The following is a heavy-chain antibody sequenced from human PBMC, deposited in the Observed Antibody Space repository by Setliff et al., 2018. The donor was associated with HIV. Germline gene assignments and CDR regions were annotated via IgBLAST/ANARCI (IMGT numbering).Heavy chain of an antibody. CDR3: ARDNNRGGAVDY. CDR1: GFTFGSFA. CDR2: LSGSGVST. J-gene: IGHJ4*02. D-gene: IGHD3-16*01. Sequence: GGSLRLSCAASGFTFGSFAMSWVRQAPGKGLEWVSTLSGSGVSTYYADSVKGRFTISRDNSKNTLYLQMNSLRAEDTAIYYCARDNNRGGAVDYWGQGTLVTVSS. V-gene: IGHV3-23*01.